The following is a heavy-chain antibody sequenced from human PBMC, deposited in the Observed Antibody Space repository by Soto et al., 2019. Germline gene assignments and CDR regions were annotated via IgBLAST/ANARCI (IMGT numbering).Heavy chain of an antibody. J-gene: IGHJ4*02. CDR3: ARDNRRLLQLGAFDY. CDR1: GFDFSVYG. CDR2: IWYDGSKK. V-gene: IGHV3-33*01. Sequence: QVQVVESGGGVVQPGRSLRLSCAASGFDFSVYGMHWVRQAPGKGLEWVAIIWYDGSKKYYADSVKGRFTISRDNSKKMLYLQMNSLRVEDTAVYYCARDNRRLLQLGAFDYWGQGTLVTVSS. D-gene: IGHD2-21*01.